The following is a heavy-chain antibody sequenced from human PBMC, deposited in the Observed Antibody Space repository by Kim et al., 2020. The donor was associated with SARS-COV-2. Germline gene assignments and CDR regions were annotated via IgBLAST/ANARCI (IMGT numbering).Heavy chain of an antibody. J-gene: IGHJ1*01. D-gene: IGHD3-10*01. CDR1: GFTFSTYG. CDR3: ARGCGGANF. CDR2: IWYDGSTK. Sequence: GGSLRLSCAASGFTFSTYGMHWVRQAPGKGLEWVAVIWYDGSTKYYADSVKGRFTISRDNSKNTLYLQMNSLRAEDTAVYYCARGCGGANFWVQGTRATV. V-gene: IGHV3-33*01.